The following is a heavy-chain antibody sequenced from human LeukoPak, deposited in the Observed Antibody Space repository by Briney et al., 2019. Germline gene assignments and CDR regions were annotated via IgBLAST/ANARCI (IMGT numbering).Heavy chain of an antibody. CDR1: GFTFSSYG. CDR3: ARDLYSSGWYGSYYYYYGMDV. CDR2: ISYDGSNK. J-gene: IGHJ6*02. V-gene: IGHV3-30*19. Sequence: GGSLRLSCAASGFTFSSYGMHWVRQAPGKGLEWVAVISYDGSNKYYADSVKGRFTVSRDNSKNTLYLQMNSLRAEDTAVYYCARDLYSSGWYGSYYYYYGMDVWGQGTTVTVSS. D-gene: IGHD6-19*01.